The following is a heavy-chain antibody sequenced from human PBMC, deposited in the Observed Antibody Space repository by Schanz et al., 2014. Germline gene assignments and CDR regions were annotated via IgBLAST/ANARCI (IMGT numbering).Heavy chain of an antibody. Sequence: EVHLVESGGGLVQPGGSLRLSCAASGFNFITFAMSWVRPSPGNFPEWVSAIVGDSSRTYYADSVKGRFTISRDNSKNTLYLQMNSLIAEDTAVYYCAKCIGWYGRCAFDIWGQGTMVTVSS. CDR1: GFNFITFA. D-gene: IGHD6-19*01. CDR2: IVGDSSRT. J-gene: IGHJ3*02. V-gene: IGHV3-23*04. CDR3: AKCIGWYGRCAFDI.